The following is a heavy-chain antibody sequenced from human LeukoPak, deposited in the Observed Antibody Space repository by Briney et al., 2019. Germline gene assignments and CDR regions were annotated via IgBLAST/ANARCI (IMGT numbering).Heavy chain of an antibody. CDR1: GGSISSAGYS. CDR2: IYYSGST. J-gene: IGHJ4*02. CDR3: ARGDSRGYSYGYGYFDY. Sequence: SETLSLTCTVSGGSISSAGYSWSWIRQHPGKGLEWIGYIYYSGSTYYNPSLKSRVTISVDTSKNQFSLKLSSVTAADTAVYYCARGDSRGYSYGYGYFDYWGQGTLVTVSS. D-gene: IGHD5-18*01. V-gene: IGHV4-31*03.